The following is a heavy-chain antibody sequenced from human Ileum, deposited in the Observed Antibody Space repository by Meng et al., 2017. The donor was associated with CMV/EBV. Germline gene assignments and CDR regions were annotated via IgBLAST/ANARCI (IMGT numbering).Heavy chain of an antibody. CDR1: SLSSGGYY. D-gene: IGHD3-22*01. CDR2: IYYSGST. CDR3: ARGAYYYDSSGYWVAFDY. V-gene: IGHV4-30-4*01. Sequence: SLSSGGYYWSWIRQPPGKGLEWIGYIYYSGSTYYNPSLKSRVTISVDTSKNQFSLKLSSVTAADTAVYYCARGAYYYDSSGYWVAFDYWGQGTLVTVSS. J-gene: IGHJ4*02.